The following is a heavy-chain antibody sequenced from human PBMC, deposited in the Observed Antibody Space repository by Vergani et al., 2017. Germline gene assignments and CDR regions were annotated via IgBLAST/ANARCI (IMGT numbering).Heavy chain of an antibody. J-gene: IGHJ3*02. Sequence: QVQLVQSGAEVKKPGASVKVSCKASGYTFTSYGISWVRQAPGQGLEWMGWISAYNGNTNYAQKLQGRVTMTTDTSTSTAYMELRSLRSDDTAVYYCARDPDIVVVVADTVPAAFDIWGEGTMVTVAS. CDR3: ARDPDIVVVVADTVPAAFDI. V-gene: IGHV1-18*04. CDR2: ISAYNGNT. D-gene: IGHD2-15*01. CDR1: GYTFTSYG.